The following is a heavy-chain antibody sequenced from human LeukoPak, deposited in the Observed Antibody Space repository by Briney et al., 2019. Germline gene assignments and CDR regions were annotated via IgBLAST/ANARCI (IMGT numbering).Heavy chain of an antibody. CDR1: GFPFSSYG. D-gene: IGHD3-22*01. V-gene: IGHV3-30*18. Sequence: PGGSLRLSCAASGFPFSSYGMHWVRQAPGKGLEWVAVISYDGSNKYYADSVKGRFTISRDNSKNTLYLQMNSLRAEDTAVYYCAKERSSGYLDAFDIWGQGTMVTVSS. J-gene: IGHJ3*02. CDR2: ISYDGSNK. CDR3: AKERSSGYLDAFDI.